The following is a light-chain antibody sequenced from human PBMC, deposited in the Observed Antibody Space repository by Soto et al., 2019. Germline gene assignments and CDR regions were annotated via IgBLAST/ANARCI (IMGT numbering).Light chain of an antibody. J-gene: IGKJ1*01. CDR3: QHYGTSFWT. Sequence: IVLTQSPGTLSLSPGESGTLSCRTSQSVSGKYLARYQQKPGQAPRLLIYGASTRATGIPDRFSGSGSGTDFTLTISRLEPEDFAVYYCQHYGTSFWTFGQGTKVEIK. CDR1: QSVSGKY. V-gene: IGKV3-20*01. CDR2: GAS.